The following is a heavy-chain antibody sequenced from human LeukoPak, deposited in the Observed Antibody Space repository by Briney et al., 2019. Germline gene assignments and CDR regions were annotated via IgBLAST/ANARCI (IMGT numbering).Heavy chain of an antibody. J-gene: IGHJ6*02. CDR2: INHSGST. CDR1: GGSFSGYY. CDR3: ARGLPSGYYGMDV. D-gene: IGHD3-10*01. Sequence: PSETLSLTCAVYGGSFSGYYWSWIRKPPGKGLEWIGEINHSGSTNYNPSLKSRVTISVDTSKNQFSLKLSSVTAADTAVYYCARGLPSGYYGMDVWGQGTTVTVSS. V-gene: IGHV4-34*01.